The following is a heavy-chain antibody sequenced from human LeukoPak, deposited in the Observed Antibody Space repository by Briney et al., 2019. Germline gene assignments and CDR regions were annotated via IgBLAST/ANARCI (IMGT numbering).Heavy chain of an antibody. Sequence: GRSLRLSCAASGFTFDDYAMHWVRQAPGKGLEWVSGISWNSGSIGYADSVKGRFTISRDNAKNSLYLQMNSLRAEDTALYYCAKDLDYYGSGSSTFDYWGQGTLVTVSS. J-gene: IGHJ4*02. D-gene: IGHD3-10*01. CDR1: GFTFDDYA. CDR2: ISWNSGSI. V-gene: IGHV3-9*01. CDR3: AKDLDYYGSGSSTFDY.